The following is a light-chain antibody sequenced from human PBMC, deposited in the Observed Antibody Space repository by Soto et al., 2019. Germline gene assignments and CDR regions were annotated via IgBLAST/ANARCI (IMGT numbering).Light chain of an antibody. Sequence: QSVLTQPASVSGSPGQSITISCTGTSSDVGGYNLVSWYQQHPGKAPKLMIYEVSKRPSGVSNRFSGSKSGNTASLTISGRQDEDEADYYCCSYAGSSTHVVFGGGTKLTVL. CDR3: CSYAGSSTHVV. V-gene: IGLV2-23*02. CDR2: EVS. CDR1: SSDVGGYNL. J-gene: IGLJ2*01.